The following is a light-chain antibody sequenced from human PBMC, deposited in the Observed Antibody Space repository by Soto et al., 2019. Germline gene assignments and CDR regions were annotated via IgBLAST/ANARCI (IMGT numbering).Light chain of an antibody. CDR2: GAS. J-gene: IGKJ1*01. CDR1: QTVRNNY. CDR3: QQRSSWPRT. V-gene: IGKV3D-20*02. Sequence: EFVLTQSPGTLSLSPWERATLSCRASQTVRNNYLAWYQQKPGQAPRLLIYGASSRATGIPDRFSGSGSGTDFTLTISSLEPEDFAVYYCQQRSSWPRTFGQGTKVDIK.